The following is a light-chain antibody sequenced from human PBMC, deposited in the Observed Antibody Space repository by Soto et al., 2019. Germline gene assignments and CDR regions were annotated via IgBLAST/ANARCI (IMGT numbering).Light chain of an antibody. V-gene: IGKV1-5*01. CDR3: QQSYSTPLT. Sequence: DIQMTQSPSTLSASVGDRVTITCRASQSISSWLAWYQQEPGKAPKLLIYAASTLQSGVPSRFSGSGSGTDFTLTISCLQSEDFATYYCQQSYSTPLTFGGGTKVDI. CDR2: AAS. J-gene: IGKJ4*01. CDR1: QSISSW.